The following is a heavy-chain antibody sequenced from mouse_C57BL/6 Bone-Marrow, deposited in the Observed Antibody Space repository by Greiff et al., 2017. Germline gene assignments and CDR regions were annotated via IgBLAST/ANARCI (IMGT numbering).Heavy chain of an antibody. D-gene: IGHD2-4*01. CDR1: GYTFTSYG. J-gene: IGHJ3*01. V-gene: IGHV1-81*01. CDR3: ARLRYDYDVAY. Sequence: LQESGAELARPGASVKLSCKASGYTFTSYGISWVKQRTGQGLEWIGEIYPRSGNTCYNEKFKGKATLTADKSSSTAYMELRSLTSEDSAVYFCARLRYDYDVAYWGQGTLVTVSA. CDR2: IYPRSGNT.